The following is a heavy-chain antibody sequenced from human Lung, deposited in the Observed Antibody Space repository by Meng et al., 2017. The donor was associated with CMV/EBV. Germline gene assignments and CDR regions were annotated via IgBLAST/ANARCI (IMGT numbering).Heavy chain of an antibody. CDR3: ASGTPGRSYCDY. V-gene: IGHV1-18*01. Sequence: QAGPEVKKPGASVRVSCKASGYTFGSYGICLVRQAPGQGLEWMGWFVNYVDTYPAPKFQGRVTMTTDTHTNTAFMELRSLTSDDTAVYYCASGTPGRSYCDYWGQGTLVTVSS. D-gene: IGHD2-15*01. CDR1: GYTFGSYG. CDR2: FVNYVDT. J-gene: IGHJ4*02.